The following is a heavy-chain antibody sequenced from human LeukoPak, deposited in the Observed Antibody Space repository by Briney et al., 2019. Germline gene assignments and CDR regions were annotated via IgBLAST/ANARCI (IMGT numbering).Heavy chain of an antibody. Sequence: PGGSLRLSCTVSGFTVSTNSMSWVRQAPGKGLEWVSFIYSDNTHYSDSVKGRFTISRDNSKNTLYLQMNSLRAEDTAVYYCAKRGYSSGYSYYFDYWGQGALVTVSS. V-gene: IGHV3-53*01. J-gene: IGHJ4*02. CDR2: IYSDNT. CDR1: GFTVSTNS. D-gene: IGHD3-22*01. CDR3: AKRGYSSGYSYYFDY.